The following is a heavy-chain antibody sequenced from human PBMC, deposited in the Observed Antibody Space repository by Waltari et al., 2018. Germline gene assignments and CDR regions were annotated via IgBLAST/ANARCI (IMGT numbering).Heavy chain of an antibody. CDR3: ARLGSSSRRWGGAFDI. CDR1: GSSFTSYW. D-gene: IGHD6-13*01. Sequence: EVQLVQSGAALKRPGESPKISCKGSGSSFTSYWIGWVRQIPGKGLEWMGIIYPGDAETRYSPSFQSQITISADKSISTAYLQWSSLKASDTAMYYCARLGSSSRRWGGAFDIWGQGTMVTVSS. CDR2: IYPGDAET. J-gene: IGHJ3*02. V-gene: IGHV5-51*01.